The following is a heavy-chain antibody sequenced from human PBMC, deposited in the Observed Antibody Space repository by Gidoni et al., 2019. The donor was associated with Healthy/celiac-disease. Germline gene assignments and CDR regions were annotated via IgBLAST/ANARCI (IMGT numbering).Heavy chain of an antibody. V-gene: IGHV1-24*01. J-gene: IGHJ6*02. Sequence: QVQLVQSGAEVKKPGASVKVSCKVSGYTLTALSMHWVRQAPRKGLEWMGGFDPEDGETIYAQKFQGRVTMTEDTSTDTAYMELSSLRSEDTAVYYCATVEQLVPFSYYYYGMDVWGQGTTVTVSS. D-gene: IGHD6-6*01. CDR2: FDPEDGET. CDR3: ATVEQLVPFSYYYYGMDV. CDR1: GYTLTALS.